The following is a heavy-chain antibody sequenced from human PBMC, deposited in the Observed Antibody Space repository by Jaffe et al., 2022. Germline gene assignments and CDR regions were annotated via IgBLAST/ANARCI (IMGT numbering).Heavy chain of an antibody. CDR3: ARGGDVVVPAAIQYGAYYYYYMDV. J-gene: IGHJ6*03. CDR2: IYHSGST. CDR1: GYSISSGYY. D-gene: IGHD2-2*01. Sequence: QVQLQESGPGLVKPSETLSLTCAVSGYSISSGYYWGWIRQPPGKGLEWIGSIYHSGSTYYNPSLKSRVTISVDTSKNQFSLKLSSVTAADTAVYYCARGGDVVVPAAIQYGAYYYYYMDVWGKGTTVTVSS. V-gene: IGHV4-38-2*01.